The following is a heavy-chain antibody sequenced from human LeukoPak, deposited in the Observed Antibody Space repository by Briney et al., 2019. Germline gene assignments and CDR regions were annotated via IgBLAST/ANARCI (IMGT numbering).Heavy chain of an antibody. J-gene: IGHJ6*02. Sequence: GESLKIPCKGSGYSFTSYWIGWVRQMPGKGLEWMGIIYPGDSDTRYSPSFQGQVTISADKSISTAYLQWSSLKASDTAMYYCARLVGYCSSTSCPPGGEYYYYGMDVWGQGTTVTVPS. CDR3: ARLVGYCSSTSCPPGGEYYYYGMDV. V-gene: IGHV5-51*01. CDR2: IYPGDSDT. CDR1: GYSFTSYW. D-gene: IGHD2-2*01.